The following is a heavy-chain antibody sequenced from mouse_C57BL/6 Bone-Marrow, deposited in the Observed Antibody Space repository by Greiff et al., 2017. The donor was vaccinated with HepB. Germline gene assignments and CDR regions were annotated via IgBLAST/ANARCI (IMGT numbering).Heavy chain of an antibody. V-gene: IGHV1-4*01. CDR2: INPSSGYT. Sequence: QVQLQQSGAELARPGASVKMSCKASGYTFTSYTMHWVKQRPGQGLEWIGYINPSSGYTKYNQKFKDKATLTADKSSSTAYMQLSSLTSEDSAVYYCARSAKLGRGWCAYWGQGTLVTVSA. CDR3: ARSAKLGRGWCAY. J-gene: IGHJ3*01. D-gene: IGHD4-1*01. CDR1: GYTFTSYT.